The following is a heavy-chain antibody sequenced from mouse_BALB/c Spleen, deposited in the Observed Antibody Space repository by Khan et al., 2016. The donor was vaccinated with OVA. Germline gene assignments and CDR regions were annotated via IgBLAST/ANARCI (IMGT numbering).Heavy chain of an antibody. V-gene: IGHV3-1*02. Sequence: EVQLQESGPDLVKPSQSLSLTCTVTGYSITSGYSWHWIRQFPGNKLEWMGYIYYSGSTNFNPSLTSRISTTQDTSKNQFFLQLNSVTTEDTAAYYCARDGYYLDYWGQGTTLTVSS. J-gene: IGHJ2*01. D-gene: IGHD2-3*01. CDR1: GYSITSGYS. CDR2: IYYSGST. CDR3: ARDGYYLDY.